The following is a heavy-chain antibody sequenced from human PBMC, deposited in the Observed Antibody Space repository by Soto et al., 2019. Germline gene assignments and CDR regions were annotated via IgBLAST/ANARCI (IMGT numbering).Heavy chain of an antibody. Sequence: QVHLVQSGPEVREPGSSVKVSCKASGGSFSSDAITWVRQAPGHGLEWIGEIIPMFDTTNYAPEFQGRVTITADTATTTVYMEVNRLTPDDTAVYYCAREVVTETTLGYFDFWGQGALVTVSS. CDR1: GGSFSSDA. V-gene: IGHV1-69*06. J-gene: IGHJ4*02. CDR2: IIPMFDTT. D-gene: IGHD2-21*02. CDR3: AREVVTETTLGYFDF.